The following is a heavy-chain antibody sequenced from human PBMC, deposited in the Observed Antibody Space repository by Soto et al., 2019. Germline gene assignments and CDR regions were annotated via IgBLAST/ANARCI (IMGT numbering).Heavy chain of an antibody. CDR3: ARASIYYYDSSGYYLNWFDP. V-gene: IGHV1-18*04. CDR2: ISAYNGNT. J-gene: IGHJ5*02. CDR1: GYTFTSYG. Sequence: QVQLVQSGAEVKKPGASVKVSGKASGYTFTSYGISWGRQAPGQGLEWMGWISAYNGNTNYAQKLQGRVTMTTDTSTSTAYMELRSLRSDDTAVYYCARASIYYYDSSGYYLNWFDPWGQGTLVTVSS. D-gene: IGHD3-22*01.